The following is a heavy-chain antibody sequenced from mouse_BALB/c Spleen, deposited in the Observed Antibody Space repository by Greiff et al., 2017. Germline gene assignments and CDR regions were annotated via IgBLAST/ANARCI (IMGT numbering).Heavy chain of an antibody. Sequence: VQLQQSGAELVKPGASVKLSCTASGFNIKDTYMHWVKQSPEQGLEWIGRIDPANGNTKYDPKFQGMATITADTSSNTAYLQLSSLTSEDTAVYYCANDYYGSSPDDWGEGTTLTVSS. J-gene: IGHJ2*01. CDR3: ANDYYGSSPDD. CDR2: IDPANGNT. D-gene: IGHD1-1*01. CDR1: GFNIKDTY. V-gene: IGHV14-3*02.